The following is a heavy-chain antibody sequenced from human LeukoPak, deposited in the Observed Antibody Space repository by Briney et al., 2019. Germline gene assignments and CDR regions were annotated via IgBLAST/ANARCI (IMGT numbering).Heavy chain of an antibody. CDR2: IYYSGST. J-gene: IGHJ6*03. Sequence: SETLSLTCTVSGGSISSSNYYWGWIRQPPGRGLEWIGTIYYSGSTYYNPSLKSRVTISVDTSKNQFSLKLSSVTAADTAVYYCASARRRFRYYYYMDVWGKGTTVTVSS. CDR3: ASARRRFRYYYYMDV. V-gene: IGHV4-39*01. CDR1: GGSISSSNYY.